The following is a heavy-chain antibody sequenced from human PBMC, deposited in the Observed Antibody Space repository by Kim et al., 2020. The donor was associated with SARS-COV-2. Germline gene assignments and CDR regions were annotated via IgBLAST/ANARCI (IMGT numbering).Heavy chain of an antibody. D-gene: IGHD6-13*01. CDR3: ARGQQLKELDY. Sequence: YSADSVKGRFTISRDNAKNSLYLQMNSLRAEDTAVYYCARGQQLKELDYWGQGTLVTVSS. J-gene: IGHJ4*02. V-gene: IGHV3-11*01.